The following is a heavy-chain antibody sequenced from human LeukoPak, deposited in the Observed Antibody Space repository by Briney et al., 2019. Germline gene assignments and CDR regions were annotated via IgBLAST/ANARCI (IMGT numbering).Heavy chain of an antibody. CDR3: ARDPSLWF. V-gene: IGHV4-59*01. CDR2: IYYSGST. D-gene: IGHD2-21*01. Sequence: PSQTLSLTCTVSGGSISSYYWSWIRQPPGKGLEWIGYIYYSGSTNYNPSLKSRVTISVDTSKNQFSLKLSSVTAADTAVYYRARDPSLWFWGQGTLVTVSS. CDR1: GGSISSYY. J-gene: IGHJ4*02.